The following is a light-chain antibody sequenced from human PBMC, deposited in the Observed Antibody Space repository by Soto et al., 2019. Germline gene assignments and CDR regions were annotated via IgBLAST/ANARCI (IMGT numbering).Light chain of an antibody. CDR2: RAS. Sequence: DIQMTQSPSTLSSSVGDRVTFTCRASQCISSWLAWYQQKAGKAPKLLIYRASNLESGVPSRFSGSGSGTEFTLTVSSLQPDDFATYYGQQYDSYPITFGQGTRLEIK. CDR3: QQYDSYPIT. V-gene: IGKV1-5*03. J-gene: IGKJ5*01. CDR1: QCISSW.